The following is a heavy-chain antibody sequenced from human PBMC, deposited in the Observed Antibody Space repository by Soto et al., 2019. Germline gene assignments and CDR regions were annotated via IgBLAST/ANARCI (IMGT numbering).Heavy chain of an antibody. D-gene: IGHD5-18*01. CDR2: IIPVFGTG. CDR1: GGTFSSYA. Sequence: QVQLVQSGAEVKKPGSSVKVSCKASGGTFSSYAISWVRQAPGQGLEWMGGIIPVFGTGIYAQKFQGRVTITADKSTNTAYRELSSLRSEDTAVYFCARVGGTGGYTYGLDYWGQGTLVTVSS. CDR3: ARVGGTGGYTYGLDY. J-gene: IGHJ4*02. V-gene: IGHV1-69*06.